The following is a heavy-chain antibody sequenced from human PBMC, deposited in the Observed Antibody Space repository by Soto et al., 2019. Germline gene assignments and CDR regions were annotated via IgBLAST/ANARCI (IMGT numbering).Heavy chain of an antibody. V-gene: IGHV1-8*01. CDR1: GYTFTSYD. J-gene: IGHJ6*02. CDR3: ARITLYGGNSDYYYGMDV. CDR2: MNPNSGNT. D-gene: IGHD4-17*01. Sequence: ASVKVSCKASGYTFTSYDINWVRQATGQGLERMGWMNPNSGNTGYAQKFQGRVTMTRNTSISTAYMELSSLRSEDTAVYYCARITLYGGNSDYYYGMDVWGQGTTVTVSS.